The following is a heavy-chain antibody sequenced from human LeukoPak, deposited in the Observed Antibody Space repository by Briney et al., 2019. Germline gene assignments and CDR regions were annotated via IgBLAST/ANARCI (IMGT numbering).Heavy chain of an antibody. CDR2: IYHSGST. CDR1: GYSISSGYY. CDR3: ATRITTGDY. Sequence: SETPSLTCTVSGYSISSGYYWGWIRQPPGKGLEWIGSIYHSGSTYYNPSLKSRVTISVDTSKNQFSLKLSSVTAADTAVYYCATRITTGDYWGQGTLVTVSS. J-gene: IGHJ4*02. V-gene: IGHV4-38-2*02. D-gene: IGHD3-22*01.